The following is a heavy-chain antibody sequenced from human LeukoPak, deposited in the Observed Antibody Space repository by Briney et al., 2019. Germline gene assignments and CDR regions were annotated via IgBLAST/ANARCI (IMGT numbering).Heavy chain of an antibody. V-gene: IGHV3-23*01. CDR1: GFTFNNFA. CDR2: ISGSGGST. Sequence: GGSLRLSCAASGFTFNNFAMSWVRQAPGKGLEWVSAISGSGGSTYYAASVKGRFSISRDNSKNTVYLQMNSLRVEDTAVYYCARELREHGVFDIWGQGIMVTVSS. J-gene: IGHJ3*02. CDR3: ARELREHGVFDI. D-gene: IGHD1-26*01.